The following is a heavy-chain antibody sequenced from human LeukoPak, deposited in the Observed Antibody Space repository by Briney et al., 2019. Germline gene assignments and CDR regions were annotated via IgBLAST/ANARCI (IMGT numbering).Heavy chain of an antibody. D-gene: IGHD1-14*01. CDR2: IYSGGST. V-gene: IGHV3-53*04. Sequence: PGGSLRLSCAASGFTVSSNYMSWVRQAPGKGLEWVSVIYSGGSTYYADSVKGRFTISRHNSKNTLYLQMNSLRAEDTAVYYCARAYKSSTYNWFDPWGQGTLVTVSS. J-gene: IGHJ5*02. CDR1: GFTVSSNY. CDR3: ARAYKSSTYNWFDP.